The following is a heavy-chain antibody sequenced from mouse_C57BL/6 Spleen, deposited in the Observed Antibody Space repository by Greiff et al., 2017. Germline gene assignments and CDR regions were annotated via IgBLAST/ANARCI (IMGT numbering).Heavy chain of an antibody. D-gene: IGHD1-1*01. CDR3: EADYYGSSYLAWFAY. V-gene: IGHV3-6*01. CDR1: GYSITSGYY. CDR2: ISYDGSN. J-gene: IGHJ3*01. Sequence: ESGPGLVKPSQSLSLTCSVTGYSITSGYYWNWIRQFPGNKLEWMGYISYDGSNNYNPSLKNRISITRDTSKNQFFLKLNSVTTEDTATYYCEADYYGSSYLAWFAYWGQGTLVTVSA.